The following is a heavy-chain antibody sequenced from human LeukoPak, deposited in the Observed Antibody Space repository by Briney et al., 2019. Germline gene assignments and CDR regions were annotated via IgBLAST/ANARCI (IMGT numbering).Heavy chain of an antibody. CDR3: ARDNAGNIDY. CDR2: INTNTGNP. CDR1: GYTFTNNA. V-gene: IGHV7-4-1*02. Sequence: ASVKVSCKASGYTFTNNAMNWVRQAPGQGLELVGWINTNTGNPTYAQGFTGRFVFSLDTSVSTAYLQISSLKAEDTAVYYCARDNAGNIDYWGQGTLVTVSS. J-gene: IGHJ4*02. D-gene: IGHD2/OR15-2a*01.